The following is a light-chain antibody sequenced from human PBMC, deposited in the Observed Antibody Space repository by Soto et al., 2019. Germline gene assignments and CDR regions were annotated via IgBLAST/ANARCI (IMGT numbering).Light chain of an antibody. CDR2: WAS. CDR3: QQYYATPLT. J-gene: IGKJ4*01. CDR1: QSLLYNSNNKNY. V-gene: IGKV4-1*01. Sequence: DIVMTQSPDSLALSLGERATINCKSSQSLLYNSNNKNYLAWYQQKPGQPPNLLIYWASTRESGVPDRFSGSGSRTDFTLTISSLQAEDVAVYYCQQYYATPLTFGGGTKVEIK.